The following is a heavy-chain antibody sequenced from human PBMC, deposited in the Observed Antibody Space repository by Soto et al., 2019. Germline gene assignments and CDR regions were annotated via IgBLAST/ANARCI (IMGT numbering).Heavy chain of an antibody. CDR3: ARGRDEYKLGNV. D-gene: IGHD1-1*01. V-gene: IGHV4-34*01. CDR1: GGSLSDYY. CDR2: IHPSGST. J-gene: IGHJ6*02. Sequence: SETLSVTCAVSGGSLSDYYWPWIRQSPGKGLEWIGEIHPSGSTYYNPSLRSRVTISVDTSKNQFSLKLTSLTAADTAIYYCARGRDEYKLGNVWGQGTTVTVSS.